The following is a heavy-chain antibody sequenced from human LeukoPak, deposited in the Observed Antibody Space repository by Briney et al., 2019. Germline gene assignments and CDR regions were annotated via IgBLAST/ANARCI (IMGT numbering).Heavy chain of an antibody. J-gene: IGHJ3*02. D-gene: IGHD4-17*01. CDR3: ARVSTETNDVFDI. V-gene: IGHV4-39*07. CDR2: IYYSGST. CDR1: GGSISSSSYY. Sequence: SETLSLTCTVSGGSISSSSYYWGWIRQPPGKGLEWIGSIYYSGSTYYNPSLESRVTISVDTSKNQFSLKLNSVTTADTAVYYCARVSTETNDVFDIWGQGTMVAVSS.